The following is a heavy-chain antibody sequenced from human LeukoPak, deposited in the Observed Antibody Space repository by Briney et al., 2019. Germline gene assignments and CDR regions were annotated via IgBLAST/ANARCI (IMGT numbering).Heavy chain of an antibody. V-gene: IGHV4-34*01. J-gene: IGHJ5*02. Sequence: SETLSLTCAVYGGSFSGYYWSWIRQPPGKGLEWIGEINHSGSTNYNPSLKSRVTISVDTSKNQFSLKLSSVTAADTAVYYCARVGADNWFDPWGQGTLVTVTS. CDR2: INHSGST. CDR1: GGSFSGYY. CDR3: ARVGADNWFDP.